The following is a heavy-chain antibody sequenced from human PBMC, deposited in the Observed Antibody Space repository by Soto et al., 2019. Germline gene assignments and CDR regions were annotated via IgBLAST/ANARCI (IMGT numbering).Heavy chain of an antibody. Sequence: PGGSLRLSCAASGFTFSSYGMHWVRQAPGKGLEWVAVIWYGGSNKYYADSVKGRFTISRDNSKNTLYLQMNSLRAEDTAVYYCARSLGYCSSTSCGPRPYYYGMDVWGQGTTVTVSS. CDR2: IWYGGSNK. V-gene: IGHV3-33*01. D-gene: IGHD2-2*01. CDR3: ARSLGYCSSTSCGPRPYYYGMDV. J-gene: IGHJ6*02. CDR1: GFTFSSYG.